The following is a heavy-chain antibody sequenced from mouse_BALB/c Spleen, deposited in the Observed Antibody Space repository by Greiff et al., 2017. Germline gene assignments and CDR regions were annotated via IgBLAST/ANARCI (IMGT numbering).Heavy chain of an antibody. D-gene: IGHD2-1*01. V-gene: IGHV1-7*01. J-gene: IGHJ4*01. CDR1: GYTFTSYW. Sequence: VKLMESGAELAKPGASVKMSCKASGYTFTSYWMHWVKQRPGQGLEWIGYINPSTGYTEYNQKFKDKATLTADKSSSTAYMQLSSLTSEDSAVYYCARGGKGAMDYWGQGTSVTVSS. CDR2: INPSTGYT. CDR3: ARGGKGAMDY.